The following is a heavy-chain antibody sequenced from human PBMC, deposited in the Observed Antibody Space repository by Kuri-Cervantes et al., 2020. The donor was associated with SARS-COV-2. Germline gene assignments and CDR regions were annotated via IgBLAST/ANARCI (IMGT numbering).Heavy chain of an antibody. CDR1: GFTFSSYA. V-gene: IGHV3-30-3*01. Sequence: LSLTCAASGFTFSSYAMHWVRQAPGKGLEWVAVISYDGSNKYYADSVKGRFTISRDNSKNTLYLQMNSLRADDTAVYYCASKFPGHHHFDFWGQGTLVTVSS. J-gene: IGHJ4*02. CDR2: ISYDGSNK. CDR3: ASKFPGHHHFDF. D-gene: IGHD2-21*01.